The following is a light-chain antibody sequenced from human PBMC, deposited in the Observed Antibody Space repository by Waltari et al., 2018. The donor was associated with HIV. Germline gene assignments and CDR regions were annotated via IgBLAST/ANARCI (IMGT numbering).Light chain of an antibody. V-gene: IGLV1-47*01. CDR1: SSNIGSTY. Sequence: SVLTQPPSASGTPGQRVTISCSGSSSNIGSTYVFCYQQVPGTAPKLLLYRNDQRPSGVPDRFSGSTSGTSASLAISGLRPEDEADYYCATWDDSLSGVLFGGGTKLTVL. CDR3: ATWDDSLSGVL. J-gene: IGLJ2*01. CDR2: RND.